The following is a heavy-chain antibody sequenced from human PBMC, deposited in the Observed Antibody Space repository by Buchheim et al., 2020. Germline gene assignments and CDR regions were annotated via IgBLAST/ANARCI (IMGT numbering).Heavy chain of an antibody. CDR1: GFTFSTYG. Sequence: QVQLVESGGGVVQPGRSLRLSCAASGFTFSTYGMHWVRQAPGKGLEWVAVISYDGSDKYYADSLKGRFTISRDNSKNTLYLQMNSLRPEDTAVYYCANPYGGNSNGENDYWGQGTL. V-gene: IGHV3-30*18. J-gene: IGHJ4*02. D-gene: IGHD4-23*01. CDR2: ISYDGSDK. CDR3: ANPYGGNSNGENDY.